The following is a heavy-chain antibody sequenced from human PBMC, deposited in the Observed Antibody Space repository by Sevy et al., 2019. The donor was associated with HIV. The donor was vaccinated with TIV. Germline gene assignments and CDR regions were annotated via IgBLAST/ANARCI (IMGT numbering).Heavy chain of an antibody. V-gene: IGHV3-30*02. CDR2: IRYDGSNK. CDR3: AKDDYGDYYYGMDV. CDR1: GFTFSSYG. D-gene: IGHD4-17*01. Sequence: GVSLRLSCAASGFTFSSYGMHWVRQAPGKGLEWVAFIRYDGSNKYYADSVKGRFTISRDNSKNTLYLQMNSLRAEDTAVYYCAKDDYGDYYYGMDVWGQGTTVTVSS. J-gene: IGHJ6*02.